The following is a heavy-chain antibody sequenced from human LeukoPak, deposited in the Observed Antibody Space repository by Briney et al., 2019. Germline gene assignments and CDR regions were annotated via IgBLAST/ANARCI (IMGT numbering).Heavy chain of an antibody. Sequence: QRGGCLRLSCAVSGFTFSSYAMSWVREAPGKGREGGSAISGSGGNTYYADTVKGRFTISRDNSKNTLYLQMNSLRPEDTAVYYCATDAPRYYYGSGSYWWGQGTLVIVSS. CDR3: ATDAPRYYYGSGSYW. CDR1: GFTFSSYA. J-gene: IGHJ4*02. CDR2: ISGSGGNT. D-gene: IGHD3-10*01. V-gene: IGHV3-23*01.